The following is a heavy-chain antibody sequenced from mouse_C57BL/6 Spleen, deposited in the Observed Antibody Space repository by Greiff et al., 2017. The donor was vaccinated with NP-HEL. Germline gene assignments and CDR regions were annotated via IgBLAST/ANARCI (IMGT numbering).Heavy chain of an antibody. CDR3: ARLITTVVATGGNYFDY. CDR1: GFTFGSYG. V-gene: IGHV5-6*02. CDR2: ISSGGSYT. Sequence: EVMLVESGGDLVKPGGSLKLSCAASGFTFGSYGMSWVRQTPDKRLEWVATISSGGSYTYYPDSVKGRFTISRDNAKNTLYLQMSSLKSEDTAMYYCARLITTVVATGGNYFDYWGQGTTLTVSS. D-gene: IGHD1-1*01. J-gene: IGHJ2*01.